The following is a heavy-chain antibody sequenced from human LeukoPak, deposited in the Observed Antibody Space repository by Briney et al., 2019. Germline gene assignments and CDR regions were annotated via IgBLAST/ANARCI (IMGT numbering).Heavy chain of an antibody. CDR3: ATGRYYYDSSGWI. D-gene: IGHD3-22*01. CDR1: GVTFSRYS. CDR2: ISSSSSYI. Sequence: GGTLRLSCAASGVTFSRYSMNGGRQAPGKGVERVSSISSSSSYIYKADSAKGGLTIYRDSAKNSLYLQMNSLRAEDTAVYYCATGRYYYDSSGWIWGQGTMVTVSS. V-gene: IGHV3-21*01. J-gene: IGHJ3*02.